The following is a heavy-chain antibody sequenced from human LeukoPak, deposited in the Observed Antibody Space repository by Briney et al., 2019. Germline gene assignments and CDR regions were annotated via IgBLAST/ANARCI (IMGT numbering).Heavy chain of an antibody. CDR3: ARDVAAAGRGGDY. J-gene: IGHJ4*02. CDR2: ISSSSSTI. Sequence: GGSLRLSCAASGFTFSSYSMNWVRQAPGKGLEWVSYISSSSSTIYYADSVKGRFTISRDNAKNSLYLQMNSLRAEDTAVYYCARDVAAAGRGGDYWGQGTLVTVSS. D-gene: IGHD6-13*01. V-gene: IGHV3-48*04. CDR1: GFTFSSYS.